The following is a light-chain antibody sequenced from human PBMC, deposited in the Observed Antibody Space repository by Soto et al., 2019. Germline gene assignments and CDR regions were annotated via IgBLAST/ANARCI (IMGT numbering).Light chain of an antibody. CDR2: ATS. Sequence: DVQMTQSPSSLSAFVGDRDTITCRASQGIAPYLAWFQQKPGKVPKLLIYATSTLQSGVPSRFSGSGSGTHLILTIISLQPEDVGTYYSQKYNSAPRTFSGGTKVEIK. CDR1: QGIAPY. CDR3: QKYNSAPRT. V-gene: IGKV1-27*01. J-gene: IGKJ4*02.